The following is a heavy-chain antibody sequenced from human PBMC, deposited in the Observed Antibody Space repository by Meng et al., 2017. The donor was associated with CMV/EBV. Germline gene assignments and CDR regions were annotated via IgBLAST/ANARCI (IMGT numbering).Heavy chain of an antibody. J-gene: IGHJ6*02. CDR1: GFTFSSYW. CDR3: AISFPRGYCSSTSCYTGFRPYYGMDV. V-gene: IGHV3-74*01. Sequence: LSLTCAASGFTFSSYWMHWVRQAPGKGLVWVSRINSDGSSTSYADSVKGRFTISRDNAKNTLYLQMNSLRAEDTAVYYCAISFPRGYCSSTSCYTGFRPYYGMDVWGQGTTVTVSS. D-gene: IGHD2-2*02. CDR2: INSDGSST.